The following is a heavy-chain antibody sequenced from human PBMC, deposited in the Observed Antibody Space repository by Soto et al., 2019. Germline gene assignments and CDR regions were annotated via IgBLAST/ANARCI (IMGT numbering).Heavy chain of an antibody. Sequence: QVQLQESGPGLVKPSETLSLTCTVSGGSISSYYWSWIRQPPGKGLEWIGYIYYSGSTTYNPSLKSRVTISVDTSKNQFSLKLSSVTAADTAVYYCARGIAVAGIYYYYGMDVWGQGTTVTVSS. CDR1: GGSISSYY. J-gene: IGHJ6*02. CDR3: ARGIAVAGIYYYYGMDV. CDR2: IYYSGST. D-gene: IGHD6-19*01. V-gene: IGHV4-59*01.